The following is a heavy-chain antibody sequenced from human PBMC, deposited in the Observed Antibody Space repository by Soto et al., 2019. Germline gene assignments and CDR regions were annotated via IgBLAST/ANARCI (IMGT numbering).Heavy chain of an antibody. CDR2: ISWNSGTI. D-gene: IGHD1-26*01. CDR1: GFAFDDYA. V-gene: IGHV3-9*01. J-gene: IGHJ6*02. Sequence: EVQLVDSGGGLVQPGRSLRLSCAASGFAFDDYAMHWGRQAPGKGLEWVSGISWNSGTIGYADSVKGRFTISRDNAKNSMDLQMNSLRAEDTALYYCAKGRSGSFYNYYGMDVWGQGTTVTVSS. CDR3: AKGRSGSFYNYYGMDV.